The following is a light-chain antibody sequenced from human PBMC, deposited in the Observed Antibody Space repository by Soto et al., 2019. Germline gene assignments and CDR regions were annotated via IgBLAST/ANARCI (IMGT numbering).Light chain of an antibody. CDR3: HQRQSWPRT. J-gene: IGKJ1*01. CDR1: QAVNTR. Sequence: EIVLTQSLAAVASFPGDRVTLSCRASQAVNTRLAWYQHKPGQAPRLLIYLASNRAAGVPARFSGSGSGRDFTPTISDVEPEDFAVYYYHQRQSWPRTFGQGSKV. CDR2: LAS. V-gene: IGKV3-11*02.